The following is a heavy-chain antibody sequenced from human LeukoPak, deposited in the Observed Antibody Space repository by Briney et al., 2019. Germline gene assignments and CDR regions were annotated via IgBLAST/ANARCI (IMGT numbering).Heavy chain of an antibody. J-gene: IGHJ4*02. D-gene: IGHD5-12*01. V-gene: IGHV4-4*07. CDR3: ESDMRSGKRRGFDY. Sequence: SETLSLTCTVSGGSISSYYWSWIRQPAGKGLEWIGRIYTSGSTNYSPSLKSRVTLSVDTSKNQFSLKLSSVTAADTAVYYYESDMRSGKRRGFDYWGQGTLVTVSS. CDR2: IYTSGST. CDR1: GGSISSYY.